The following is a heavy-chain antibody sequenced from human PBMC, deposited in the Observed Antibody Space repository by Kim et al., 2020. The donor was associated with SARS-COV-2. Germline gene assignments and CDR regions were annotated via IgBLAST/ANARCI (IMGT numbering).Heavy chain of an antibody. J-gene: IGHJ5*02. CDR2: ISSSGSTI. Sequence: GGSLRLSCAASGFTFSSYEMNWVRQAPGKGLDWVSYISSSGSTIYYADSVKGRFTISRDNAKNSLYLQMNSLRAEDTAVYYCARDAHKGFDPWGQGTLVTVSS. CDR3: ARDAHKGFDP. V-gene: IGHV3-48*03. CDR1: GFTFSSYE.